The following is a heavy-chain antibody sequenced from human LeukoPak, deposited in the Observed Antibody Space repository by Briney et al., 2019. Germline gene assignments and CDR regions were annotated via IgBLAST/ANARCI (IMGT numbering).Heavy chain of an antibody. V-gene: IGHV3-30-3*01. CDR2: ISYDGSNK. Sequence: GGSLRLSCAASGFTFSSYAIHWVRQAPGKGLEWVAVISYDGSNKYYADSVKRRFTISRDNSKNTLYLQIDSLRAEDTAVYYCARALGYSYSSDYWGQGTLVTVSS. CDR3: ARALGYSYSSDY. D-gene: IGHD5-18*01. CDR1: GFTFSSYA. J-gene: IGHJ4*02.